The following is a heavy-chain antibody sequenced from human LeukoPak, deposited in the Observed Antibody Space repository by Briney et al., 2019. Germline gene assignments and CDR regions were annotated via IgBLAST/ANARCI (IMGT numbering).Heavy chain of an antibody. CDR2: ISWNSGSI. D-gene: IGHD6-19*01. Sequence: PGRSLRLSCAASGFTFDDYAMHWVRQAPGKGLEWVSGISWNSGSIGYADSVKGRFTISRDNAKNSLYLQMNSLRAEDTALYYCAKSVAVAYFDYWGQGTLVTVSS. V-gene: IGHV3-9*01. CDR1: GFTFDDYA. J-gene: IGHJ4*02. CDR3: AKSVAVAYFDY.